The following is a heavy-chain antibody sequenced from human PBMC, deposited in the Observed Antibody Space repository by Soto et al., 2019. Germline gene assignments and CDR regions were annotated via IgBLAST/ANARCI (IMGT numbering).Heavy chain of an antibody. CDR2: IYYSGST. CDR1: GGSISSYY. J-gene: IGHJ4*02. V-gene: IGHV4-59*01. CDR3: ARESYYFDY. Sequence: SETLSLTCTVSGGSISSYYWSWIRQPPGKGLEWIGYIYYSGSTNYNPSLKSRVTISVDTSKNQFSLRLSSVTAADTAVYYCARESYYFDYWGQGTLVTVSS.